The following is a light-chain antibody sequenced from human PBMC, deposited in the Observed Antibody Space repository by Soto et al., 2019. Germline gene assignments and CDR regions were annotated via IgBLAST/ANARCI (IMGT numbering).Light chain of an antibody. J-gene: IGKJ1*01. CDR1: QSVSSSY. CDR2: DVS. CDR3: QQYGSSPT. V-gene: IGKV3-20*01. Sequence: EIAWTQSPGTLSLSPGERATLSCRSSQSVSSSYLAWYQHKPGQAPRLLIYDVSRRATGIPDRFSGSGSGKAFPLTISSLEPDDLAVYYCQQYGSSPTFGQGTKVVI.